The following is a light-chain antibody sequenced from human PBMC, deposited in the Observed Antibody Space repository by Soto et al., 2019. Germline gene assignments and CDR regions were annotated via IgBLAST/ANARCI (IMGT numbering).Light chain of an antibody. CDR2: DNN. Sequence: QSVLTQPPSVSAAPGQEVTISCSGSRPNIGNNFVSWYQHLPGTAPKLLIYDNNKRHSGIPDRFSGTNSGTSATLGINGLQTGDEAHDYCATWDSSLIAGVFGGGTKITV. J-gene: IGLJ2*01. CDR3: ATWDSSLIAGV. CDR1: RPNIGNNF. V-gene: IGLV1-51*01.